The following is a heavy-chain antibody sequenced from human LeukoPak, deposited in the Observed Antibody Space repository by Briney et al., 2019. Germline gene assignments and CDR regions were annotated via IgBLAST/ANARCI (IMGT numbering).Heavy chain of an antibody. D-gene: IGHD2-2*01. Sequence: ASVKVSCEASGYTFTGYYMHWVRQAPGQGLEWMGWINPNSGGTNYAQNFQGWVTMTRDTSISTAYMELSRLRSDDTAVYYCARDFRYCSSTSCYRSYYYYGMDVWGQGTTVTVSS. J-gene: IGHJ6*02. CDR1: GYTFTGYY. CDR2: INPNSGGT. V-gene: IGHV1-2*04. CDR3: ARDFRYCSSTSCYRSYYYYGMDV.